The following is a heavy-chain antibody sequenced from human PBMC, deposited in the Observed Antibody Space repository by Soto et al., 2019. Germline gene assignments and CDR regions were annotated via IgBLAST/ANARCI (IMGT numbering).Heavy chain of an antibody. CDR1: GGSISSGGYY. J-gene: IGHJ4*02. CDR3: GLRDGYNYSVDY. Sequence: PSETLSLTCTVSGGSISSGGYYWSWIRQHPGKGLEWIGYIYYSGSTYYNPSLKSRVTISVDTSKNQFSLKLSSVTAADTAVYYCGLRDGYNYSVDYWGQGTLVTVSS. D-gene: IGHD5-12*01. V-gene: IGHV4-31*03. CDR2: IYYSGST.